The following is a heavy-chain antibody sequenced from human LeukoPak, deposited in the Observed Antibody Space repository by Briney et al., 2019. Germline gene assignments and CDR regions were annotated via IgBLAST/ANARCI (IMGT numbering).Heavy chain of an antibody. CDR2: IHYSGST. CDR3: ARDRYFDS. V-gene: IGHV4-59*01. J-gene: IGHJ4*02. Sequence: SETLSLTCTVSGGSISSYYWSWIRQPPGEGLEWIGYIHYSGSTNYNPSLKSRVTISVDTSKNQFSLKLSSVTAADTAVYYCARDRYFDSWGQGALVTVSS. CDR1: GGSISSYY.